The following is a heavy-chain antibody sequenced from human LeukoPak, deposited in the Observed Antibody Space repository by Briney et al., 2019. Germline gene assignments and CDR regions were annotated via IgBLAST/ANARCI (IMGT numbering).Heavy chain of an antibody. CDR3: TTDFRPVLLWDLYYFDY. Sequence: SGGSLRLSCAASGFTFSDAWMSWVRQAPGKGLEWVGRIKSKTDGGTTDYAAPVKGRFTISRDDSKNTLYLQMNSLKTEDTAVYYCTTDFRPVLLWDLYYFDYWGQGTLVTVSS. J-gene: IGHJ4*02. D-gene: IGHD3-10*01. CDR1: GFTFSDAW. V-gene: IGHV3-15*01. CDR2: IKSKTDGGTT.